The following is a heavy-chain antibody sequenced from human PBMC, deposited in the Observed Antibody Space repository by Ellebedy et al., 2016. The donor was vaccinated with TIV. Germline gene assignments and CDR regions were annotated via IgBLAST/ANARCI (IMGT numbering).Heavy chain of an antibody. CDR1: GFTFSSYW. D-gene: IGHD6-19*01. Sequence: GGSLRLXXAASGFTFSSYWMSWVRQAPGKGLEWVSAISGSGGSTYYADSVKGRFTISRDNSKNTLYLQMSSLRAEDTAVYYCVKDRVGPAVAAIFDYWGQGTLVTVSS. J-gene: IGHJ4*02. CDR2: ISGSGGST. V-gene: IGHV3-23*01. CDR3: VKDRVGPAVAAIFDY.